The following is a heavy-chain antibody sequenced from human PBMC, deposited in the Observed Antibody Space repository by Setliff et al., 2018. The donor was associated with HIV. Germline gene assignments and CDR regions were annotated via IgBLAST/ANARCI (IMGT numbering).Heavy chain of an antibody. CDR1: GASVSSSSYY. D-gene: IGHD6-13*01. J-gene: IGHJ4*02. Sequence: SSETLSLTCSVSGASVSSSSYYWGWIRQAPGKGLEWICNIYYNGNTNYKPSLERRLTISVDTSKDQFSLSLSSVTATDTALYFCAAAEGQGPWYFFDNWGQGTQVTVSS. CDR3: AAAEGQGPWYFFDN. CDR2: IYYNGNT. V-gene: IGHV4-39*01.